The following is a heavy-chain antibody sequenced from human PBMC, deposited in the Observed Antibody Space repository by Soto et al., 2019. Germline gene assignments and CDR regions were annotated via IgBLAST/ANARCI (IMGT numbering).Heavy chain of an antibody. D-gene: IGHD6-13*01. J-gene: IGHJ4*02. CDR3: ARNGGSTWYYFDS. V-gene: IGHV4-34*01. CDR2: VSHRGST. CDR1: GGSFTGYY. Sequence: WETLSLTCAVSGGSFTGYYGCWIRQSPGKGLEWIGEVSHRGSTNYNPSLKSRVTRSIDTSKNQFFLKLNSVTAADTGMYYCARNGGSTWYYFDSWGQGTVVTVS.